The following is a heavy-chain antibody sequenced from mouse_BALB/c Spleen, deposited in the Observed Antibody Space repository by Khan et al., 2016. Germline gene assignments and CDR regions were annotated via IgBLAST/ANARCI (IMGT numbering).Heavy chain of an antibody. CDR3: ARENRYGAMEY. J-gene: IGHJ4*01. CDR2: INSNGGSN. CDR1: GFTFSSYG. Sequence: EVELVESGGGLVQPGGSLKLSCAASGFTFSSYGMSWVRQTPDKRLELVATINSNGGSNYYPDSVKGRFTISRDNAKNTLYLQLSSLKSEATAMYYCARENRYGAMEYWGQGTSVTVSS. V-gene: IGHV5-6-3*01. D-gene: IGHD2-14*01.